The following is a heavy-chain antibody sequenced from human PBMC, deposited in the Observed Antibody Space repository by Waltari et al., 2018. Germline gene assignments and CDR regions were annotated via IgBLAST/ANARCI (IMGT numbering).Heavy chain of an antibody. CDR2: IYHSGST. J-gene: IGHJ6*02. CDR3: AKAPYYYYGMDV. Sequence: QVQLQESGPGLVKPSETLSLTCAVSGYSISSGYYWGWIRQPPGKGLEWSGSIYHSGSTYYNPSLKSRVTRSVDTSKNQFSLKLSSVTAADTAVYYCAKAPYYYYGMDVWGQGTTVTVSS. CDR1: GYSISSGYY. V-gene: IGHV4-38-2*01.